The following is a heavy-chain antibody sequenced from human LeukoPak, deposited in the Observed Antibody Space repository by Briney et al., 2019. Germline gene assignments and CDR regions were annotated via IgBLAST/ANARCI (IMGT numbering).Heavy chain of an antibody. J-gene: IGHJ4*02. Sequence: SETLSLTCTVSGGSITSYYWSWIRQPPGKGLEWIGYLYYSVGTNYSPSLKSRVTISGDTSKNQFSLRLTSVTAADTAVYYCARGGDRSGYYYSYWGQGTLVTVSS. CDR3: ARGGDRSGYYYSY. D-gene: IGHD3-22*01. V-gene: IGHV4-59*12. CDR1: GGSITSYY. CDR2: LYYSVGT.